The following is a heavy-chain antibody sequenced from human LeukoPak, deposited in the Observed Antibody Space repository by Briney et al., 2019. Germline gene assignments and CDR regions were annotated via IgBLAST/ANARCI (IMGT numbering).Heavy chain of an antibody. CDR1: GGTFSSYA. V-gene: IGHV1-69*05. CDR2: IIPIFGTA. J-gene: IGHJ5*02. Sequence: ASVKVSCKASGGTFSSYAISWVRQAPGQGREWMGGIIPIFGTANYAQKFQGRVTITTDESTSTAYMELSSLRSEDTAVYYCARGGDTAMTDNWFDPWGQGALVTVSS. D-gene: IGHD5-18*01. CDR3: ARGGDTAMTDNWFDP.